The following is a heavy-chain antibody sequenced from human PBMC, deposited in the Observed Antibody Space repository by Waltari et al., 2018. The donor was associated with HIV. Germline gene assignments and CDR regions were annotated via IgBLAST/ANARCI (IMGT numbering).Heavy chain of an antibody. CDR1: GFTFSSYG. CDR2: IWYDGRNK. J-gene: IGHJ4*02. Sequence: QVQLVESGGGVVQPGRSLRLSCAASGFTFSSYGMHWVRQAPGKGLGWVAVIWYDGRNKYYADSVKGRFTISRDNSKNTLYLQMNSLRAEDTAVYYCARPNSSSWYLDYWGQGTLVTVSS. D-gene: IGHD6-13*01. V-gene: IGHV3-33*01. CDR3: ARPNSSSWYLDY.